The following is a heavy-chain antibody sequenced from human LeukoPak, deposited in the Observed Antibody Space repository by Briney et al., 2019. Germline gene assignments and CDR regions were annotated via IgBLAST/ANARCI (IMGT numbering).Heavy chain of an antibody. J-gene: IGHJ4*02. CDR3: ARGSAVVAVPAAPDY. CDR1: GYTFTSYY. CDR2: INPSGGST. D-gene: IGHD2-2*01. V-gene: IGHV1-46*01. Sequence: ASVKVSCKASGYTFTSYYMHWVRQAPGQGLEWMGIINPSGGSTSDAQKVQGRVTMTRDTSTSTVYMELSSLRSEDTAVYYCARGSAVVAVPAAPDYWGQGTLVTVSS.